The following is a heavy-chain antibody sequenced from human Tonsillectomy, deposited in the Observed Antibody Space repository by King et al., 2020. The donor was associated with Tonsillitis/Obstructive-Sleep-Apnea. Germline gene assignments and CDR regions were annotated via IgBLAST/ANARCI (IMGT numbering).Heavy chain of an antibody. V-gene: IGHV3-23*04. CDR1: GFTFSSYA. D-gene: IGHD4-17*01. J-gene: IGHJ4*02. Sequence: DGQLVQSGGGLVQPGGSLRLSCAASGFTFSSYAMSWVRQAPGKGLEWVSAISGSGGSTYYADSVKGRLTISRDNSKNTLYLQMNSLRAEDTAVYYCAKDLPGSYGDYAHLRHWGQGTLVTVSS. CDR2: ISGSGGST. CDR3: AKDLPGSYGDYAHLRH.